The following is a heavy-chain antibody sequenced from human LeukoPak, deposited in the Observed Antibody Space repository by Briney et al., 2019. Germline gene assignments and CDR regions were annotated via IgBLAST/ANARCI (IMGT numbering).Heavy chain of an antibody. CDR3: ARDGYNHEADY. V-gene: IGHV1-69*04. Sequence: SVKVSCKASGGTFSSYAISWVRQAPGQGLEWMGRIIPILGIANYAQKFQGRVTITADKSTSTAYMELSSLRSEDTAAYYCARDGYNHEADYWGQGTLVTVSS. J-gene: IGHJ4*02. CDR2: IIPILGIA. D-gene: IGHD5-24*01. CDR1: GGTFSSYA.